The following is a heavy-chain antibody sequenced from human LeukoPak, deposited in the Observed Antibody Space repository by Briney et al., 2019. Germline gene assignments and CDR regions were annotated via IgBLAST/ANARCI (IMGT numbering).Heavy chain of an antibody. J-gene: IGHJ4*02. Sequence: GGSLRLSCAASGFTFSSYYMHWVRQVPGKGLVWVSRINGDESSTTYADSAKGRFTISRDNSNKTMYLQMNSLRVEDTALYYCAMPLLRSFSFPAYFFDFWGQGALVTVSS. CDR3: AMPLLRSFSFPAYFFDF. V-gene: IGHV3-74*01. CDR2: INGDESST. CDR1: GFTFSSYY. D-gene: IGHD3-16*01.